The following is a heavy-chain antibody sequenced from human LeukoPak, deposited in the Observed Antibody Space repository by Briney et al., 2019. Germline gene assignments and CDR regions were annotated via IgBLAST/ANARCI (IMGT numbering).Heavy chain of an antibody. D-gene: IGHD6-13*01. J-gene: IGHJ5*02. CDR1: GGSISSYY. CDR3: ARIGYSSSWYWFDP. Sequence: SETLSLTCTVSGGSISSYYWSWIRQPAGTALEWIGRIYTSGTITYNPSLKSRVTMSVDTSKNQFSLKLSSVTAADTAVYYCARIGYSSSWYWFDPWGQGTLVTVSS. CDR2: IYTSGTI. V-gene: IGHV4-4*07.